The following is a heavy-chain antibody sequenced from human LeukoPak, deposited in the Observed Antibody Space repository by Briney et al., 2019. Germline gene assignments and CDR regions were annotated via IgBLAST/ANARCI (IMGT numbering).Heavy chain of an antibody. CDR2: INHSGST. Sequence: PSETLSLTCTVSSYSINSDYYWGWIRQPPGKGLEWIGEINHSGSTNYNPSLKSRVTISVDTSKNQFSLNLSSVTAADTAVYYCARQGYYDSTLNYWGQGTLVTVSS. D-gene: IGHD3-22*01. J-gene: IGHJ4*02. CDR3: ARQGYYDSTLNY. V-gene: IGHV4-38-2*02. CDR1: SYSINSDYY.